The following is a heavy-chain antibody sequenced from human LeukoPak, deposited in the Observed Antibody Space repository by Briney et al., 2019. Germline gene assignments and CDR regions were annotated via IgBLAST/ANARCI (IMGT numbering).Heavy chain of an antibody. J-gene: IGHJ6*02. CDR3: ARDYYGMDV. Sequence: GGSLRLSCAASGFTFSIYSINWVRQAPAKGLEWVSSITSTSTYIYYADSVKGRFTISRDNAKNSLYLQMNSLREEDTAVYYCARDYYGMDVWGQGTTVTVSS. CDR1: GFTFSIYS. V-gene: IGHV3-21*01. CDR2: ITSTSTYI.